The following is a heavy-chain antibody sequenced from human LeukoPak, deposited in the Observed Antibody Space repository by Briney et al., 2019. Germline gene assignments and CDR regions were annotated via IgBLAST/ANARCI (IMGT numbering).Heavy chain of an antibody. CDR1: GFTVSSHA. CDR3: ARDSEPRGYSYGHVGY. Sequence: GGSLRLSCAGSGFTVSSHAMHWVRQAPGKGLEWVAVISYDGSNKYYADSVRGRFTISRDNSKNTLYLKMNSLRAEDTAVYYCARDSEPRGYSYGHVGYWGQGTLVTVSS. D-gene: IGHD5-18*01. J-gene: IGHJ4*02. V-gene: IGHV3-30*04. CDR2: ISYDGSNK.